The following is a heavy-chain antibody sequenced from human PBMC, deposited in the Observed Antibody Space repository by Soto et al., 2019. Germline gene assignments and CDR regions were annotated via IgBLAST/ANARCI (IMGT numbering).Heavy chain of an antibody. V-gene: IGHV1-3*01. Sequence: ASVKVSCKASGYTYISYSMHWVRQAPGQRLEWMGWINVGNGNTKYSQNFQGRVTINQDTSASTAYMELSSLTSEDTAVYYCAREKWGSGSRWHDPWGQGTLVTVSS. D-gene: IGHD6-19*01. CDR1: GYTYISYS. J-gene: IGHJ5*02. CDR2: INVGNGNT. CDR3: AREKWGSGSRWHDP.